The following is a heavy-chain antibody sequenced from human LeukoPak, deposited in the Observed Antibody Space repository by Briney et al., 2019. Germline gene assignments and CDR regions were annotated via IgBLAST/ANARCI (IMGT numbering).Heavy chain of an antibody. D-gene: IGHD5-18*01. Sequence: GGSLRLSCAASGFTFSNYWMYWVRQAPGKGLVWVSRINSDGSSTSYADSVKGRFTISRDNAKNTLYLQMNSLRAEDTAVYYCARDEYSYGYLGYWGQGTLVAVSS. V-gene: IGHV3-74*01. CDR3: ARDEYSYGYLGY. CDR2: INSDGSST. CDR1: GFTFSNYW. J-gene: IGHJ4*02.